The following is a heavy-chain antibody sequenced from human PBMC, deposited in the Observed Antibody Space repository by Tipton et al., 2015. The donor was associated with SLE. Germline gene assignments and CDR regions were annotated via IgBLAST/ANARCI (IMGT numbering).Heavy chain of an antibody. D-gene: IGHD3-10*01. CDR3: AKDYYGSGSCFDY. CDR2: IRSKAYGGTT. V-gene: IGHV3-49*04. Sequence: RSLRLSCTASGFTFGDYAMSWVRQAPGKGLEWVGFIRSKAYGGTTEYAASVKGRFTISRDNSKNTLYLQMNSLRAEDTAVYYCAKDYYGSGSCFDYWGQGTLVTVSS. J-gene: IGHJ4*02. CDR1: GFTFGDYA.